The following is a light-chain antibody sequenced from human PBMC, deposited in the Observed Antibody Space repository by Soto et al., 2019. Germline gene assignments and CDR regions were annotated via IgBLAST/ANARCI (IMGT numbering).Light chain of an antibody. CDR2: GAS. V-gene: IGKV3-20*01. CDR1: QSVSSSY. CDR3: QQYGSSLYT. Sequence: EIVLPQSPGTLSLSPGERATLSCRASQSVSSSYLAWYQQKPGQAPRLLISGASSRATGIPDRFRGSGSGKDCTLTISRLQPEDFAVYYCQQYGSSLYTFGHGTKLEIK. J-gene: IGKJ2*01.